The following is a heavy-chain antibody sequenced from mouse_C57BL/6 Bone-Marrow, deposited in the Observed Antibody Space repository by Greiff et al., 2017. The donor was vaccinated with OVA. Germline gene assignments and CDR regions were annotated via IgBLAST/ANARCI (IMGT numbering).Heavy chain of an antibody. V-gene: IGHV5-9-1*02. CDR2: ISSGGDYI. J-gene: IGHJ3*01. Sequence: EVQGVESGEGLVKPGGSLKLSCAASGFTFSSYAMSWVRQTPEKRLERVAYISSGGDYIYYADTVKGRFTISRDNARNTLYLQMSSLKSEDTAMYYCTRMAPYYYGSSYPFGYWGQGTLVTVSA. CDR1: GFTFSSYA. D-gene: IGHD1-1*01. CDR3: TRMAPYYYGSSYPFGY.